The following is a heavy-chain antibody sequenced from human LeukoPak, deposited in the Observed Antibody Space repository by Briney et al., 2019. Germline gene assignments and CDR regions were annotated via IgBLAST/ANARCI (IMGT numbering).Heavy chain of an antibody. CDR3: ARNRGQMTTVENYYMDV. Sequence: PGGSLRLSCAASGFTFSSSWMSWVRQAPGKGLEWVANIKQDGSEKYYVDSVKGRFTISRDNAKNSLYLQMNSLRAEDTAVYYCARNRGQMTTVENYYMDVWGKGTTVTVSS. D-gene: IGHD4-23*01. CDR1: GFTFSSSW. J-gene: IGHJ6*03. CDR2: IKQDGSEK. V-gene: IGHV3-7*01.